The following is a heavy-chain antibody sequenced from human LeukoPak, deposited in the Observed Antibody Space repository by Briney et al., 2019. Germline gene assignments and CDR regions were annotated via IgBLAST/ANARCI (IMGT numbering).Heavy chain of an antibody. CDR1: GFTFSSYA. J-gene: IGHJ4*02. D-gene: IGHD6-6*01. Sequence: PGGSLRLSCAASGFTFSSYAMHWVRQAPGKGLEWVAVISYDGSNKYYADSVKGRFTISRDNSKNTLYLQMNNLNPEDTAVYYCVRDRNRVAARTFDYWGQGTLVTVSS. CDR3: VRDRNRVAARTFDY. V-gene: IGHV3-30-3*01. CDR2: ISYDGSNK.